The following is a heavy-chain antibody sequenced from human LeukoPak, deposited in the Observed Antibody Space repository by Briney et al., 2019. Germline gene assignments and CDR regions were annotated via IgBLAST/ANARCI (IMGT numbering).Heavy chain of an antibody. Sequence: SGPTLVNPTQTLTLTCTFSGFSLSTSTSGVGVGWIRQPPGKALEWLALIYWDDDKRYSPSLKSRLTITKDTSKNQVVLTMTNMDPVDTATYYCAHRARLAVTGAFDIGGQGTMVTVSS. V-gene: IGHV2-5*02. CDR2: IYWDDDK. J-gene: IGHJ3*02. CDR3: AHRARLAVTGAFDI. CDR1: GFSLSTSTSGVG. D-gene: IGHD6-19*01.